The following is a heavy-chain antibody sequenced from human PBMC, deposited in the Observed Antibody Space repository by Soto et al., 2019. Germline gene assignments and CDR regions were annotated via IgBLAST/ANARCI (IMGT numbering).Heavy chain of an antibody. V-gene: IGHV3-23*01. D-gene: IGHD6-13*01. CDR3: VKGQSSTWSQTGGMDV. CDR1: GFIFSTYA. Sequence: EVQLLESGGGLVQPGGSLRLSCAASGFIFSTYAMSWVRQAPGKGLEWVSGIDDSGATTYYADSVKGRLTISRDNSKNTLYLLMGSLRAEYTAVYYYVKGQSSTWSQTGGMDVWGQGTTVTVSS. J-gene: IGHJ6*02. CDR2: IDDSGATT.